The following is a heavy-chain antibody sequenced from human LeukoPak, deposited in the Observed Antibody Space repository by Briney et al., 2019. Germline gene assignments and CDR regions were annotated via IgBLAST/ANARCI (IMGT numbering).Heavy chain of an antibody. D-gene: IGHD4-11*01. V-gene: IGHV1-18*01. Sequence: ASVKVSCKASGGTFSSYAISWVRQAPGQGPEWMGWISTSTGDTKYTQKFQGRVTLTTDTSTSTAYMELSSLRSDDTAVYYCARDDNYGIFVNVDYWGQGTLVTVSS. J-gene: IGHJ4*02. CDR3: ARDDNYGIFVNVDY. CDR1: GGTFSSYA. CDR2: ISTSTGDT.